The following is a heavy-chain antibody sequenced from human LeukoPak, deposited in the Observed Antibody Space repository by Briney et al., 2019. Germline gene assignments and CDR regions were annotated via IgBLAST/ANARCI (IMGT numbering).Heavy chain of an antibody. D-gene: IGHD3-22*01. CDR1: GGSFSGYY. V-gene: IGHV4-34*01. CDR2: INHSGST. J-gene: IGHJ4*02. CDR3: ARVAVVITMTRFDY. Sequence: PSETLSLTCAVYGGSFSGYYWSWIRQPPGKGLEWIGEINHSGSTNYNPSLKSRVTISVDTSKNQFSLKLSSVTAADTAVYYCARVAVVITMTRFDYWGQGTLVTVSS.